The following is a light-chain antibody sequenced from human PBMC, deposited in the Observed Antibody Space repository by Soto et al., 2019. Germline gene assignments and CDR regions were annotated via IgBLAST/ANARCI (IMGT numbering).Light chain of an antibody. CDR1: QSVNSN. V-gene: IGKV3-11*01. CDR2: EAS. CDR3: QQRTNWPLT. Sequence: EIVLTQCPGTLSLSPGERATLSCRASQSVNSNLAWYQHQPGQAPRLLIYEASNRVTGIPARFSGSGSGTDFTLTISSLEAEDFAVYYCQQRTNWPLTFGGGTKVEIK. J-gene: IGKJ4*01.